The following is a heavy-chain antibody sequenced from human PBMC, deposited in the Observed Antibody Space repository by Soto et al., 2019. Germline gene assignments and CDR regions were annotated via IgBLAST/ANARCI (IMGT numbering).Heavy chain of an antibody. J-gene: IGHJ5*02. CDR3: ARGGASSKWFDP. Sequence: QVQLQESGPGLVKPSQTLSLTCTVSGGSISSYASFWSWIRQLPGKGPEWIAFIRYSGTTSYNPSLRSRVTISADTSKSQFSLNLTSVTAADTAVYYCARGGASSKWFDPWGQGTLVTVSS. V-gene: IGHV4-31*03. CDR1: GGSISSYASF. CDR2: IRYSGTT. D-gene: IGHD2-15*01.